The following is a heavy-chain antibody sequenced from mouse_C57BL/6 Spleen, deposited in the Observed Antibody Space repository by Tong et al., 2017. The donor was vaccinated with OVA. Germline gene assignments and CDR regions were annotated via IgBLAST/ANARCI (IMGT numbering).Heavy chain of an antibody. Sequence: VQLQESGTVLVKPGTSVKVSCKASGYDFTNYLIEWVKQRPGQGLEWIGAINTGSGGTNYNEKIKGKATLTADKSYSTAYMELRSLTSEDSVVYFCARQTHVYYDYDEGYAMDYWGQGTSVTVSS. V-gene: IGHV1-54*01. CDR2: INTGSGGT. CDR1: GYDFTNYL. J-gene: IGHJ4*01. CDR3: ARQTHVYYDYDEGYAMDY. D-gene: IGHD2-4*01.